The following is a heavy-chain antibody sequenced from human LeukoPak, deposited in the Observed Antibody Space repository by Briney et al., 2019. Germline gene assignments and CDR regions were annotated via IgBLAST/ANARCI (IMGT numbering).Heavy chain of an antibody. Sequence: SETLSLTCGVSGGSISSYYWAWIRQAPGKGLEWIGYIYYAGSTNYNPSLKSRVTMSVDMSRNQFSLRMTSVTAADTAVYYCAREAQDFRTGNHRPGHYDYMDVWGQGTLVTVSS. J-gene: IGHJ4*02. CDR3: AREAQDFRTGNHRPGHYDYMDV. D-gene: IGHD1-14*01. CDR1: GGSISSYY. V-gene: IGHV4-59*01. CDR2: IYYAGST.